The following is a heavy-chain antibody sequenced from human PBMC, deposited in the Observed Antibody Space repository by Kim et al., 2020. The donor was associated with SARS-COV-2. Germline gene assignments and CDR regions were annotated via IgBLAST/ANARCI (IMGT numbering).Heavy chain of an antibody. CDR2: IRSNAYGGTT. Sequence: GGSLRLSCTASGFTFGDYAMSWVRQAPGKGLEWVGFIRSNAYGGTTEYSASVKGRFTISRDDSTSNHYLQRNSLKTEDTAVYDCTREIRYCDWFFRSGYYYNGRDVWGQGTAVTVSS. J-gene: IGHJ6*02. CDR3: TREIRYCDWFFRSGYYYNGRDV. V-gene: IGHV3-49*04. D-gene: IGHD3-9*01. CDR1: GFTFGDYA.